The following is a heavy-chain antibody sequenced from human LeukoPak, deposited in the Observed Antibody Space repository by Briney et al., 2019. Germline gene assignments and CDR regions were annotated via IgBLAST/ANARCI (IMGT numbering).Heavy chain of an antibody. D-gene: IGHD6-13*01. V-gene: IGHV1-46*01. CDR3: ARDRTSSLDY. Sequence: ASVKVSCKASDYTFTSYGISWVRQAPGQGLEWMGIINPTGGSTDYAQKFQGRVTITRDTSTSTVYLELSSLRSEDTAVYYCARDRTSSLDYWGQGTLVTVSS. J-gene: IGHJ4*02. CDR1: DYTFTSYG. CDR2: INPTGGST.